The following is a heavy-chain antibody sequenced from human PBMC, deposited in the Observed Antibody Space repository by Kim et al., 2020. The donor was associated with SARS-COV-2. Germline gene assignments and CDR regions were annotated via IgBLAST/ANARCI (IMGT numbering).Heavy chain of an antibody. D-gene: IGHD6-6*01. CDR3: AKDRGGSSSSYFDY. Sequence: ADSVKGRFTISRDNSKNSLYLQMNSLRTEDTALYYCAKDRGGSSSSYFDYWGQGTLVTVSS. V-gene: IGHV3-43*01. J-gene: IGHJ4*02.